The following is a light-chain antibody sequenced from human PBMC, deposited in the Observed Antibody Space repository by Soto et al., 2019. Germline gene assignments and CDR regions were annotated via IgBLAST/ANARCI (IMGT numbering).Light chain of an antibody. CDR3: QKYDSGPLT. CDR1: QDIGPY. V-gene: IGKV1-27*01. CDR2: SAS. Sequence: DIQMTQSPSSLSASVGDRVTITCRASQDIGPYLAWYQQKSGRVPELLIYSASTLQSGVPSRFSGSGSGADFSLTISGLQPEDAATYYCQKYDSGPLTFCGGTKVEI. J-gene: IGKJ4*01.